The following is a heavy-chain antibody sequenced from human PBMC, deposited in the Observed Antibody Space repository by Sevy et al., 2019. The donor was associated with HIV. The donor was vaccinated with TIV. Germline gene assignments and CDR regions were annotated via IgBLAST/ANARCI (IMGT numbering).Heavy chain of an antibody. CDR3: AKGYRIYCSRTSCLFDY. D-gene: IGHD2-2*01. Sequence: GGSLRLSCAASGFTFSNYGMHWARQAPGKGLEWVAFIRYDGSNSYSADSVKGRFTISRDNSKNTLYLQINSLRAEDTAVYYCAKGYRIYCSRTSCLFDYWGQGTLVTVSS. CDR1: GFTFSNYG. J-gene: IGHJ4*02. CDR2: IRYDGSNS. V-gene: IGHV3-30*02.